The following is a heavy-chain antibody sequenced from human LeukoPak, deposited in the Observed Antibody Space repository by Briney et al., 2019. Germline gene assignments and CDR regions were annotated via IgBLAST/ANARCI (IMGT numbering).Heavy chain of an antibody. CDR2: IYYDGTT. J-gene: IGHJ3*02. D-gene: IGHD2-2*01. CDR3: ARRAHYGMPI. Sequence: SETLSLTCTVSGASFSSSSYYWAWIRRPPGKGLEWIGCIYYDGTTYYNPSLKSRATVFVDTSKNQFPLRLTSASAADTAAYSCARRAHYGMPIWGRGTLVTVSS. CDR1: GASFSSSSYY. V-gene: IGHV4-39*01.